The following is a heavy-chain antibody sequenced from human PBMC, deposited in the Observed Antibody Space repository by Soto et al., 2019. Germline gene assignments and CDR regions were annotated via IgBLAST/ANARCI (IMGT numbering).Heavy chain of an antibody. Sequence: EVQLLESGGGLVQPGGSLRLSCAASGFTFSSYAMSWVRQAPGKGLEWVSAISGSGGSTYYADSVKGRFTISRDNSKNTLYLQINSQRAKDTAVYYCAKDVFSSGWYANPEDVWGQGSTVTVCS. CDR1: GFTFSSYA. J-gene: IGHJ6*02. D-gene: IGHD6-19*01. CDR3: AKDVFSSGWYANPEDV. V-gene: IGHV3-23*01. CDR2: ISGSGGST.